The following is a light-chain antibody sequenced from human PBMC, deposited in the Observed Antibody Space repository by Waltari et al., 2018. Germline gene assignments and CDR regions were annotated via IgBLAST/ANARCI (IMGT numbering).Light chain of an antibody. CDR1: SGNIATNY. CDR3: QSFDSSHVV. V-gene: IGLV6-57*03. J-gene: IGLJ2*01. Sequence: FMLTQPHSVSESPGKTVTISCTRSSGNIATNYVQWYQPRPGSAPTKVIYEDNQRPSGVPDRFSGSIDSSSNSASLIISGMKAEDEADYYCQSFDSSHVVFGGGTKLTVL. CDR2: EDN.